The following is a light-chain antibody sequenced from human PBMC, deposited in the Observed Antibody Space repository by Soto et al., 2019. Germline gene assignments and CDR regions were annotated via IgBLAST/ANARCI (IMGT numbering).Light chain of an antibody. J-gene: IGKJ4*01. Sequence: EIVMTQSPATLSVSPGERASLSCRASQSVSTNLAWYQQKPAQAPRLLIYGASTRATGIPGRFSGGGSGTEFTLTISSLQSADFAVYYCQQYNDWPLTFGGGTRWIS. CDR3: QQYNDWPLT. CDR2: GAS. V-gene: IGKV3-15*01. CDR1: QSVSTN.